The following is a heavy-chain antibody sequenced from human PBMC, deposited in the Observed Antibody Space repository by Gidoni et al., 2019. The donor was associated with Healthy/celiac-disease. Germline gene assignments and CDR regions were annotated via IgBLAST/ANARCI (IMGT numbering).Heavy chain of an antibody. J-gene: IGHJ4*02. D-gene: IGHD3-3*01. Sequence: QVQLVESGGGVVQPGRSLRLSCAASGFTFSSYGMHWVRQAPGKGLEWVAVISYDGSNKYYADSVKGRFTISRDNSKNTLYLQMNSLRAEDTAVYYCAKDQGLVIIQGYFDYWGQGTLVTVSS. CDR1: GFTFSSYG. CDR3: AKDQGLVIIQGYFDY. V-gene: IGHV3-30*18. CDR2: ISYDGSNK.